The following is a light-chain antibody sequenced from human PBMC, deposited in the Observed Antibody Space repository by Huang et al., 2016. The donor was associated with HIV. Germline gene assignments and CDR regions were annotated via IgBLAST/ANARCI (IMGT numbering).Light chain of an antibody. CDR1: QSVKNNY. Sequence: EIVLTQSPGTLSLSPGGRATLSCRASQSVKNNYLAWYQQKPGQAPRLLIYGASSRATGIPDRFSGSGSGTDFTLTISRLEPEDFAVFYCQQYGSSPKTFGQGTKVEI. CDR2: GAS. CDR3: QQYGSSPKT. V-gene: IGKV3-20*01. J-gene: IGKJ1*01.